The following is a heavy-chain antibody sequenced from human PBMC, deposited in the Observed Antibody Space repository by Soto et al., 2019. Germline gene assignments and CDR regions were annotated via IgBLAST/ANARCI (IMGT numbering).Heavy chain of an antibody. V-gene: IGHV3-48*01. J-gene: IGHJ6*02. CDR1: GFTFITYS. D-gene: IGHD3-3*01. CDR2: ISSSSSTI. Sequence: GGSLRLSCAASGFTFITYSMNWVRQAPGKGLEWVSYISSSSSTIHYADSVKGRFTISRDNAKNTLYLQMNSLRAEDTAVYHCARETYYDFCSGPYYGMDVWAQGTTVTVSS. CDR3: ARETYYDFCSGPYYGMDV.